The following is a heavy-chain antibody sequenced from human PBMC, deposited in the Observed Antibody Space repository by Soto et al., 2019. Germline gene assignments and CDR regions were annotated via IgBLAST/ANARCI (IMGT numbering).Heavy chain of an antibody. Sequence: ASVKVSCKASGYTFTSYYMHWVRQAPGQGLEWMGIINPSGGSTSYAQKFQGRVTMTRDTSTSTVYMELSSLRSEDTAVYYCAREFGTIAARPDPLYYYYYGMDVWGQGTTVTVS. CDR1: GYTFTSYY. V-gene: IGHV1-46*01. D-gene: IGHD6-6*01. CDR3: AREFGTIAARPDPLYYYYYGMDV. J-gene: IGHJ6*02. CDR2: INPSGGST.